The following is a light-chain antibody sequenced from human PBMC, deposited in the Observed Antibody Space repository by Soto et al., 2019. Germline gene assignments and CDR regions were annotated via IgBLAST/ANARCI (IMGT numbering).Light chain of an antibody. CDR2: EVS. CDR3: SSYTSSSTLDV. J-gene: IGLJ1*01. Sequence: QSVLTQPPSASGSPGQSVTISCTGTSSDVGGYNYVSWYQQHPGKAPKLMIYEVSNRPSGVSNRFSGSKSGNTASLTISGLQAEEEADYYCSSYTSSSTLDVFGTGTKVTV. V-gene: IGLV2-14*01. CDR1: SSDVGGYNY.